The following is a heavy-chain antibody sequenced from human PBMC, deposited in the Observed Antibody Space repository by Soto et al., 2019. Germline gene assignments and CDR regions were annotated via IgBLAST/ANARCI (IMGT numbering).Heavy chain of an antibody. J-gene: IGHJ4*02. CDR2: IYWDDDK. CDR3: AHVYGGYDNFDY. Sequence: QITLKESGPTLVKPTQTLTLTCTFSGFSLSTSGVGVGWIRQPPGKALEWLALIYWDDDKRYSPSLKSRLTITTDTSKNRVVLTMTNRDPVDTATYYCAHVYGGYDNFDYWGQGTLVTVSS. V-gene: IGHV2-5*02. CDR1: GFSLSTSGVG. D-gene: IGHD5-12*01.